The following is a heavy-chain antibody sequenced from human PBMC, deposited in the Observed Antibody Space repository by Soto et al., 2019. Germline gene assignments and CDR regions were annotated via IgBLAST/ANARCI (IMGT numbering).Heavy chain of an antibody. CDR2: INPGNSET. CDR1: GYSFINYW. V-gene: IGHV5-51*01. Sequence: GESLKISCKASGYSFINYWIGWVRQMPGKGLEWMAIINPGNSETRYSPAFQGQVTISAAKFVTIPYLQCDNLNASDSAMYFGATHVQTYVAYWGRGTLVTVSS. D-gene: IGHD2-15*01. CDR3: ATHVQTYVAY. J-gene: IGHJ4*02.